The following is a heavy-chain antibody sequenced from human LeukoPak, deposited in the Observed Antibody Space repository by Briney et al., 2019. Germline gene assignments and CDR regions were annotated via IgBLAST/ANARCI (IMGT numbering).Heavy chain of an antibody. CDR3: ARVENYDFWSGPFDY. J-gene: IGHJ4*02. CDR1: GGSISSGGYS. CDR2: ISHTGST. V-gene: IGHV4-30-2*01. D-gene: IGHD3-3*01. Sequence: KPSGTLSLTCAVSGGSISSGGYSWSWIRQPPGKRLEWIGYISHTGSTYYNPSLKSRVTISVDRSKNQFSLKLSSVTAADTAVYFCARVENYDFWSGPFDYWGQGTLVTVSS.